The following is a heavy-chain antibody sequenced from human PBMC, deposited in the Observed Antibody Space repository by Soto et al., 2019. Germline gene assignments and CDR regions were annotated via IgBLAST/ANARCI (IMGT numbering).Heavy chain of an antibody. CDR1: GFTFSSSV. Sequence: EVQLLQSEGGLVQPGGSLRLSCAASGFTFSSSVMSWVRQAPGKGLEWVSTISDSASTTYYTDSVKGRFTISRDNSKNTLYLQMNSLRAEDTAMYYCAKDICAYSSGSCYFDYWGQGTLVTVSS. J-gene: IGHJ4*02. CDR2: ISDSASTT. V-gene: IGHV3-23*01. D-gene: IGHD6-19*01. CDR3: AKDICAYSSGSCYFDY.